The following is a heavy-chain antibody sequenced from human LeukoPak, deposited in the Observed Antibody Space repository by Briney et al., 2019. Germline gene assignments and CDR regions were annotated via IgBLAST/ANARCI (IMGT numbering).Heavy chain of an antibody. Sequence: SETLSLTCTVSGASISSGSYYWNWIRQPAGKGLEWIVRIYTSGNINYNPSLKSRVTISVDTSKNQFSLKLSSVTAADTAVYYCARSGCSSTSCYQADYWGQGTLGSVSS. D-gene: IGHD2-2*01. CDR2: IYTSGNI. V-gene: IGHV4-61*02. CDR3: ARSGCSSTSCYQADY. J-gene: IGHJ4*02. CDR1: GASISSGSYY.